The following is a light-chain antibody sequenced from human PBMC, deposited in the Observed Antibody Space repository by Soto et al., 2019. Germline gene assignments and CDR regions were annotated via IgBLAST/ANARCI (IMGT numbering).Light chain of an antibody. CDR1: QSVSRNY. CDR3: QQYGSSPIT. Sequence: EIALRRIPGTLSLSPGERATLSCRASQSVSRNYLAWYQQKPGQAPRPVIYDASSRPTGIPVRFSGSGAGTDFTRTISRLEPEDVEVDYCQQYGSSPITFGQGTRLEIK. CDR2: DAS. J-gene: IGKJ5*01. V-gene: IGKV3-20*01.